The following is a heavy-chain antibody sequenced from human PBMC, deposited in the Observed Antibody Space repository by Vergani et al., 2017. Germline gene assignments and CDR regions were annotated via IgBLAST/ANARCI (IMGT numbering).Heavy chain of an antibody. D-gene: IGHD5-18*01. CDR1: GFNFQIYW. CDR3: VRVGLDTIYNWFDP. J-gene: IGHJ5*01. CDR2: IKQDGSED. V-gene: IGHV3-7*01. Sequence: EVLLVESGGDLVQPGGSLRLSCEASGFNFQIYWMGWVRQTAEKGLEWVANIKQDGSEDYYVDSVKGRFTITRDKAKKFIFLQMNSLRADDTAVYYCVRVGLDTIYNWFDPWCQGTRVTVSS.